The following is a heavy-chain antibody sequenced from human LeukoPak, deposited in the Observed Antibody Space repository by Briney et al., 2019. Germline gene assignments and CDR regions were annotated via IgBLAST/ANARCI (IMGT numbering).Heavy chain of an antibody. D-gene: IGHD6-13*01. CDR2: INQDGSEK. Sequence: PGGSLRLSCAASGFTFSSYWMSWVRQAPGKGLEWVAHINQDGSEKHFVDSVKGRFTISRDNAKNSLYLQMNSLRAEDTAVYYCARGRSVAAGTTTISPFDYWGQGTLVTVSS. CDR3: ARGRSVAAGTTTISPFDY. V-gene: IGHV3-7*01. J-gene: IGHJ4*02. CDR1: GFTFSSYW.